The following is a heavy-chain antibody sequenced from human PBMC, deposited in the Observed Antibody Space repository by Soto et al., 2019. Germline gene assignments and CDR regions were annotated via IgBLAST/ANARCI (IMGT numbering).Heavy chain of an antibody. CDR2: ISAYNGNT. V-gene: IGHV1-18*04. J-gene: IGHJ4*02. CDR1: GYTFTSYG. D-gene: IGHD5-12*01. Sequence: ASVKVSCKASGYTFTSYGISWVRQAPGQGLEWMGWISAYNGNTNYAQKLQGRVTMTTDTSTSTAYMELRSLRSDDTAVYYCARDQVGITSMVATAYWGQGTLVTVSS. CDR3: ARDQVGITSMVATAY.